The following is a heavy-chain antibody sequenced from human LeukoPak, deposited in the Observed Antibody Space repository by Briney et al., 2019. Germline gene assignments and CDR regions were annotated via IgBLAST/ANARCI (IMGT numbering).Heavy chain of an antibody. CDR1: GFALSSYW. D-gene: IGHD4-11*01. J-gene: IGHJ5*02. Sequence: GGSLRLSCAASGFALSSYWMHWVRQAPGKGLVWVSRINSDGSSTTYADSVQGRFTISRDNAKNTLYLQMNSLRADDTAVYYCARSVYSYYANWFDPWGQGTLVTVSS. CDR3: ARSVYSYYANWFDP. V-gene: IGHV3-74*01. CDR2: INSDGSST.